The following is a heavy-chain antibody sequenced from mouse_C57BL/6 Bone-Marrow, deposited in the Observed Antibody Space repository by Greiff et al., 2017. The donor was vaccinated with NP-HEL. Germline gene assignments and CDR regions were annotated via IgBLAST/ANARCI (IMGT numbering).Heavy chain of an antibody. V-gene: IGHV1-69*01. CDR3: AMGGNYDY. CDR1: GYTFTSYW. D-gene: IGHD2-1*01. CDR2: IDPSYSYT. J-gene: IGHJ2*01. Sequence: QVQLQQPGAELVMPGASVKLSCKASGYTFTSYWMHWVKQRPGQGLEWIGEIDPSYSYTNYNQKFKGKSTLTVDKSSSTAYMQLSSLTSEDSAVYYCAMGGNYDYWGQGTTLTVSS.